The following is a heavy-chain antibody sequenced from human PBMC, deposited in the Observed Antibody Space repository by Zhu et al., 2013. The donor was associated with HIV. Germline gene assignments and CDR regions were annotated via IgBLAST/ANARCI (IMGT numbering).Heavy chain of an antibody. CDR3: ARGSTTGRDH. CDR1: GLNVKDNY. D-gene: IGHD4-4*01. Sequence: EVQLMESGGGLIQPGGSVRLSCLASGLNVKDNYMTWVRQAPGKRPECASVLYSGGSTYYARFAEGRFTISRDNSRNTLYLQLNNLRVEDTAVYYCARGSTTGRDHWGQGTLVTVSS. CDR2: LYSGGST. J-gene: IGHJ4*02. V-gene: IGHV3-53*01.